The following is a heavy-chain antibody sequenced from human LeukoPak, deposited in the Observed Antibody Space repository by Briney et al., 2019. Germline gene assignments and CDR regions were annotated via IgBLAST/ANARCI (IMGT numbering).Heavy chain of an antibody. CDR1: GYTFTSYD. D-gene: IGHD3-16*01. J-gene: IGHJ5*02. Sequence: GASVKVSCKASGYTFTSYDINWVRQATGQGLEWMGWMNPNSGNTGCAQKFQGRVTMTRNTSISTAYMELSSLRSEDTAVYYCARGGSYSSTTPFDPWGQGTLVTVSS. V-gene: IGHV1-8*01. CDR2: MNPNSGNT. CDR3: ARGGSYSSTTPFDP.